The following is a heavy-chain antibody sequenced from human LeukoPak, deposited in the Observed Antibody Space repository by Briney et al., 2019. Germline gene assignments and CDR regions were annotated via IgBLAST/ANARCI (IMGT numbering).Heavy chain of an antibody. J-gene: IGHJ2*01. V-gene: IGHV4-38-2*02. Sequence: PSETLSLTCTVSGYSISSGYYWGWIRQPPGKGLEWIGSIYHSGSTYYNPSLKSRVTISVDTSKNQFSLKLSSVTAADTAVYYCARDGGGAAAYWYFDLWGRGTLVTVSS. CDR2: IYHSGST. CDR1: GYSISSGYY. CDR3: ARDGGGAAAYWYFDL. D-gene: IGHD6-13*01.